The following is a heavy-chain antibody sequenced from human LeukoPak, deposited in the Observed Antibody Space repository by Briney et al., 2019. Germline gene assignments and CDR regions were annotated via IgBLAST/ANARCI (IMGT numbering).Heavy chain of an antibody. CDR3: ARALRGDWFDP. CDR1: GGSNSSGGYS. CDR2: IYHSGST. Sequence: EPSETLSLTCAVSGGSNSSGGYSWSWIRQPPGKGLEWIGYIYHSGSTYYNPSLKSRVTISVDRSKNQFSLKLSSVTAADTAVYYCARALRGDWFDPWGQGTLVTVSS. V-gene: IGHV4-30-2*01. J-gene: IGHJ5*02.